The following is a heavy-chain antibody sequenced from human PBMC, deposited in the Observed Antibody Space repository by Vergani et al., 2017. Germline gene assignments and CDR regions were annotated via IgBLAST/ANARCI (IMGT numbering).Heavy chain of an antibody. V-gene: IGHV3-23*01. J-gene: IGHJ4*02. CDR3: AXQYFVSGNYLFDY. CDR2: ISGSGGNT. D-gene: IGHD3-10*01. CDR1: GFTFSSYA. Sequence: EVQLLESGGNLIQPGGSLRLSCGASGFTFSSYAMTWVRLAPGKGLQWVSAISGSGGNTFYTDSVKGRFTISRDNSKNMLFLQMNNLRTEDTAIYYCAXQYFVSGNYLFDYWGQGTLVTVSS.